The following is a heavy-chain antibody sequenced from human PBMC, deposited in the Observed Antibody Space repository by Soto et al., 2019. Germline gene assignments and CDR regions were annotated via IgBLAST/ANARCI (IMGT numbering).Heavy chain of an antibody. CDR2: IIPILGTA. CDR3: SHCSSSSCYAGNYYYYAMDV. D-gene: IGHD2-2*01. J-gene: IGHJ6*02. Sequence: QVQLVQSGAEVKKPGSSVKVSCKASGGTFTSYSISWVRQAPGQGLEWMGRIIPILGTANYAQKFQGRVTMTVDKSXXTXYXXLSNLRSEDTAVYYCSHCSSSSCYAGNYYYYAMDVWGQGTTVTVSS. V-gene: IGHV1-69*08. CDR1: GGTFTSYS.